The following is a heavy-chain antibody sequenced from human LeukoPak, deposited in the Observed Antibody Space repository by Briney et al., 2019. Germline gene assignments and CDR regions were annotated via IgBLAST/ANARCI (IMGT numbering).Heavy chain of an antibody. V-gene: IGHV1-69*13. CDR2: IIPIFGTA. J-gene: IGHJ6*03. D-gene: IGHD3-3*01. CDR1: GGTFSSYA. CDR3: ARVSSPPSTKLRFLEWIPGYYYYMDV. Sequence: ASVKVSCKASGGTFSSYAISWVRQAPGQGLEWMGGIIPIFGTANYAQKFQGRVTITADESTSTAYMELSSLRSEDTAVYYCARVSSPPSTKLRFLEWIPGYYYYMDVWGKGTTVTVSS.